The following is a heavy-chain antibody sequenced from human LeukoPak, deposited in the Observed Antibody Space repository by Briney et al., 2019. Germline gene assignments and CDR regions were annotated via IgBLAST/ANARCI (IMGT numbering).Heavy chain of an antibody. CDR1: GFTVSGYE. CDR2: ISNSGSSGSSI. D-gene: IGHD2-21*01. V-gene: IGHV3-48*03. J-gene: IGHJ4*02. CDR3: ARETENCGGDCFDY. Sequence: PGGSLRLSCAASGFTVSGYEFNWVRQAPGQGLEWVSYISNSGSSGSSIYYAESVKGRFTTSRDNAKNAVYLQMSSLRVEDTAVCYCARETENCGGDCFDYWGQGTLVTVSS.